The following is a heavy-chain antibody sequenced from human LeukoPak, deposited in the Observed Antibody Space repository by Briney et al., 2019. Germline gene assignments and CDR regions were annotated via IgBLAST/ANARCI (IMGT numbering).Heavy chain of an antibody. D-gene: IGHD3-10*02. Sequence: GGSLRLSCVASGFSFSTSDMHWVRQTPDKGLEWVAFIRYNGINKNYVDSVKGRFTVSRDNSKNTLYLEMNYLRVEDTAVYYCARYNYDVKAFDVWGQGTMVTVSS. J-gene: IGHJ3*01. CDR3: ARYNYDVKAFDV. CDR2: IRYNGINK. V-gene: IGHV3-30*02. CDR1: GFSFSTSD.